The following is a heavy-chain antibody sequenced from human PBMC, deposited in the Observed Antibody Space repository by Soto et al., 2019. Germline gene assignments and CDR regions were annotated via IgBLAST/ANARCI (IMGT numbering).Heavy chain of an antibody. Sequence: SETLSLTCAVYGGSFSGYYWSWIRQPPGKGLEWIGEINHSGSTNYNPSLKSRVTISVDTSKNQFSLKLSSVTAADTAVYYCARGGEYSSGWRLFDYWGQGTLVTVSS. D-gene: IGHD6-19*01. CDR1: GGSFSGYY. V-gene: IGHV4-34*01. CDR2: INHSGST. J-gene: IGHJ4*02. CDR3: ARGGEYSSGWRLFDY.